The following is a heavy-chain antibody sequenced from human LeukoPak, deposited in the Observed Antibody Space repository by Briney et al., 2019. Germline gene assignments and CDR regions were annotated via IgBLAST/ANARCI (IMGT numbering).Heavy chain of an antibody. Sequence: SETLSLTCTVSGGSISSGGYYWSWIRQHPGKGLEWIGYIYYSGSTYYNPSLKSRLTISLDTSKNQFSLKLSSVTAADTAVYYCVRDVGQLRSDYWGQGTLVTVSS. V-gene: IGHV4-31*03. D-gene: IGHD2-2*01. CDR3: VRDVGQLRSDY. J-gene: IGHJ4*02. CDR1: GGSISSGGYY. CDR2: IYYSGST.